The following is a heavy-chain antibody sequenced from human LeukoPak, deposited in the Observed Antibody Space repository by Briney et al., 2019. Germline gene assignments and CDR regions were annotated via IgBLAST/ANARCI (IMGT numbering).Heavy chain of an antibody. V-gene: IGHV3-9*01. Sequence: SLRLSCAASGFPIDDYAMHWVRQAPGKGLEWVSGISWDSGTIAYADSVKGRFTISRDNAKNSLYLQMNSLRPEDTAFYFCAKPSRTSTQTPDAFDVWGQGTLVTVSS. CDR2: ISWDSGTI. D-gene: IGHD2-15*01. J-gene: IGHJ3*01. CDR1: GFPIDDYA. CDR3: AKPSRTSTQTPDAFDV.